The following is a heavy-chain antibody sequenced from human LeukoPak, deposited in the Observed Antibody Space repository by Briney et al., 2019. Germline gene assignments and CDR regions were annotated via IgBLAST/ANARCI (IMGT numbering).Heavy chain of an antibody. CDR2: ISYDGSNK. CDR3: AKDLKPGATTAGYY. D-gene: IGHD1-26*01. J-gene: IGHJ4*02. CDR1: GFTFSSYG. Sequence: GGSLRLSCAASGFTFSSYGMHWARQAPGKGLEWVAVISYDGSNKYYADSVKGRFTISRDNSKNTLYLQMNSLRAEDTAVYYCAKDLKPGATTAGYYWGQGTLVTVSS. V-gene: IGHV3-30*18.